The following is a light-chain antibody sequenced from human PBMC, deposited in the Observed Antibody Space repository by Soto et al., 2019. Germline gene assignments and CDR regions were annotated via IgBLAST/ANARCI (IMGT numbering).Light chain of an antibody. CDR2: GAS. CDR1: QSVDSN. V-gene: IGKV3D-15*01. J-gene: IGKJ4*02. Sequence: EIVVTQSPATLSVSPGERATLSCRASQSVDSNVAWYQQKPGQAPRLLIFGASTRATGIPATFSGSGSGTDFTLTITSLQSEDFGVYFCQQYDNWPLTFGGGTKVDIK. CDR3: QQYDNWPLT.